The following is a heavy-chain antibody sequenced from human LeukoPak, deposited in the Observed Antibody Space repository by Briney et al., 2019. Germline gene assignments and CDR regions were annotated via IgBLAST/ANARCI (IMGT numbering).Heavy chain of an antibody. V-gene: IGHV3-23*01. CDR2: ISGSGGST. Sequence: GGSLRLSRAASGFTFSSYAMSWVRQAPGKGLEWVSAISGSGGSTYYADSVKGRFTISRDNTKNTLYLQMNSLRAEDTAVYYCAKDEIRIAAAGLDIWGQGTMVTVSS. CDR1: GFTFSSYA. D-gene: IGHD6-13*01. J-gene: IGHJ3*02. CDR3: AKDEIRIAAAGLDI.